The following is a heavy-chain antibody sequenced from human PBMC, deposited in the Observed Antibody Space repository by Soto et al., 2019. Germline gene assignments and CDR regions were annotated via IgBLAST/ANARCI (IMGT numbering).Heavy chain of an antibody. J-gene: IGHJ4*02. CDR2: ISYDGSNK. CDR1: GFTFSSYA. D-gene: IGHD6-19*01. V-gene: IGHV3-30-3*01. CDR3: ARPRWPIAVAASEFDY. Sequence: PGGSLILSCAASGFTFSSYAMHWVSPAPGKGLEWVAVISYDGSNKYYADSVKGRFTISRDNSKNTLYLQMNSLRAEDTAVYYCARPRWPIAVAASEFDYWGQGTLVTVSS.